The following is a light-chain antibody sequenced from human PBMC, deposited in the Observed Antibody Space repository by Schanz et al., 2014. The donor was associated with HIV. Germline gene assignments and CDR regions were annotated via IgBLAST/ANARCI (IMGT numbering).Light chain of an antibody. CDR2: SAS. J-gene: IGKJ4*01. Sequence: DIQMTQSPSSLSASVGDRVTLACRASQNIGNSLAWFQLKPGRAPKLLIYSASSLHTGVPSTFSGSGSGTEFALTISSLQAEDVAVYYCQQCYSTPPTFGGGTKVEIK. CDR1: QNIGNS. CDR3: QQCYSTPPT. V-gene: IGKV1-5*03.